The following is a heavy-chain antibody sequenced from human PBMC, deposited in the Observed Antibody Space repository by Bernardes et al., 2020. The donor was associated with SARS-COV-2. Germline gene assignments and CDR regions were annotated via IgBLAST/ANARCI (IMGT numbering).Heavy chain of an antibody. V-gene: IGHV1-18*01. D-gene: IGHD1-1*01. J-gene: IGHJ6*02. CDR1: GYTFTSYG. Sequence: ASVKVSCKASGYTFTSYGISWVRQAPGQGLEWMGWISAYNGNTNYAQKLQGRVTMTTDTSTSTAYMELRSLRSDDTAVYYCARAGGTTGTTFSLVYYYGLDVWGQGTLVTVSS. CDR2: ISAYNGNT. CDR3: ARAGGTTGTTFSLVYYYGLDV.